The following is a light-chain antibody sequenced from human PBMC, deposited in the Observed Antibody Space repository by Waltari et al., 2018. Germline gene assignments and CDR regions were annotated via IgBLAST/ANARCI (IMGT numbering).Light chain of an antibody. CDR2: AAS. V-gene: IGKV1-9*01. CDR3: QQVNSYPLT. Sequence: DIPLTQSPSFLSASAGDRVTITCRASQGISSYFVWYQQKPGEAPKLLIHAASSLQSGVPSRFSGSGSGTEFTLTISSLQPEDFATYYCQQVNSYPLTFGGGTKVEIK. J-gene: IGKJ4*01. CDR1: QGISSY.